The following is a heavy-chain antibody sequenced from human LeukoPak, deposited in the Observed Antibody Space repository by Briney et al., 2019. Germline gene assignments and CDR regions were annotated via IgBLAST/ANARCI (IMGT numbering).Heavy chain of an antibody. CDR1: GFTFSSYA. CDR2: ISGSGSNT. J-gene: IGHJ4*02. V-gene: IGHV3-23*01. CDR3: AMNDGFYFDY. D-gene: IGHD1-1*01. Sequence: PGGSLRLSCAASGFTFSSYAMSWVRQAPGKGLEWVSAISGSGSNTYYADSVKGRFTISRDNSKNTLYLQMNSLRAEDTAVYYCAMNDGFYFDYWGQGTLVTVSS.